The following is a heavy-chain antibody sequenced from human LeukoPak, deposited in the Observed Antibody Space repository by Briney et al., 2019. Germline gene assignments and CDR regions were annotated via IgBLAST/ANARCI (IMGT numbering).Heavy chain of an antibody. J-gene: IGHJ3*02. CDR1: GFSFSNYA. V-gene: IGHV3-21*01. Sequence: GGSLRLSCAASGFSFSNYAMSWVRQAPGRGLEWVSSISSSSSDIYYADSVKGRFTISRGNAKNSLYLQMNSLRAEDTAVFYCARGYCSGGSCYWAFDIWGQGTMVTVSS. D-gene: IGHD2-15*01. CDR2: ISSSSSDI. CDR3: ARGYCSGGSCYWAFDI.